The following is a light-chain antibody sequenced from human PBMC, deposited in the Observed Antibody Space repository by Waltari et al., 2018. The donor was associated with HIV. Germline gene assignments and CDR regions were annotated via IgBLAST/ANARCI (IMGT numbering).Light chain of an antibody. CDR2: GKN. Sequence: QSVLTQPPSTSGTPGQRVTISCSGRSSNIGRNTVSWFPQLQGTAPKVLIYGKNQRPSGGPDRWSGSQSGTSAALAIGGLQSEDEADYYCASWDDSLKGPVFGGGTTLTVL. CDR1: SSNIGRNT. V-gene: IGLV1-44*01. J-gene: IGLJ2*01. CDR3: ASWDDSLKGPV.